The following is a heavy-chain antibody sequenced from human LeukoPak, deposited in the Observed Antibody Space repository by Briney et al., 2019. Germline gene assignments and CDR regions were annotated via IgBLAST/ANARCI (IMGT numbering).Heavy chain of an antibody. Sequence: ASVKVSCKASGYTFINYGVTWVGQAPGQGLEWMGWISASNGNTNYAQKLQGRVTMTTETSTSTAYMELRSLRSDDTAVYYCARALSRGYSGYDYGLGYWGQGTLVTVSS. CDR1: GYTFINYG. CDR3: ARALSRGYSGYDYGLGY. V-gene: IGHV1-18*01. D-gene: IGHD5-12*01. CDR2: ISASNGNT. J-gene: IGHJ4*02.